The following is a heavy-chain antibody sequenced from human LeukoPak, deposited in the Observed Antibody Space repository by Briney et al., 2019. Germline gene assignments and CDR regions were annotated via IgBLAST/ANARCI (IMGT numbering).Heavy chain of an antibody. V-gene: IGHV3-30-3*01. J-gene: IGHJ6*02. CDR2: ISYEGSNK. CDR1: GLTFRSYA. CDR3: AREGRSNWNYSYYNYGMDV. Sequence: GESMRLACPASGLTFRSYAMQCDRQAPDKGLEWEALISYEGSNKYYADSVKGRFNISRDNSKNTLDLQMSSLRTEDTAVYYCAREGRSNWNYSYYNYGMDVWGQRTTVTVSS. D-gene: IGHD1-7*01.